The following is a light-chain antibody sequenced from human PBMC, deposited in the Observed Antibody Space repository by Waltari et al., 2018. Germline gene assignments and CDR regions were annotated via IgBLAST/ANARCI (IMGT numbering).Light chain of an antibody. J-gene: IGKJ1*01. Sequence: IEMTQTPDSLAVSLGDRATIFCRSSQSIIHSSNNQNYLAWYQQKPGHSPKLLMFWASTRESGVPDRFSGSGSGTDFTLTISSLQAEDAAVYFCQQYYNSPPTFGQGTKVEI. V-gene: IGKV4-1*01. CDR1: QSIIHSSNNQNY. CDR2: WAS. CDR3: QQYYNSPPT.